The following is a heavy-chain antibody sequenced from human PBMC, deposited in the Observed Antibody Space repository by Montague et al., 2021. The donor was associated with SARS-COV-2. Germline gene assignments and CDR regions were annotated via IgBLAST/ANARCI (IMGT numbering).Heavy chain of an antibody. Sequence: SETLSLTCAVHGSSFSGYYWNWIRQSPGKGLEWIGEINHGGSTEXSPSLKGRLTISTDTSKNQFSLKLTSVAAADTAVYYCARLRDGVVPSPILGVGPFYSYYYMDVWGRGTPVTVSS. CDR1: GSSFSGYY. CDR3: ARLRDGVVPSPILGVGPFYSYYYMDV. D-gene: IGHD3-10*01. CDR2: INHGGST. V-gene: IGHV4-34*01. J-gene: IGHJ6*03.